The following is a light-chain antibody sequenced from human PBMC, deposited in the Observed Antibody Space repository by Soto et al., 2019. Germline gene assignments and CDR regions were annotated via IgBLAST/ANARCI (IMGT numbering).Light chain of an antibody. J-gene: IGLJ1*01. CDR1: SSDLAIYNY. Sequence: QSVLTQPASVSGSPGQSITISCTVTSSDLAIYNYVSWYQQQPGKAPKLMIYQVTNRPSGVSNRFSGSRSGNTASLTISGLQAEDEADYYYSSYTDSSNYVFGTGTKVTVL. V-gene: IGLV2-14*01. CDR2: QVT. CDR3: SSYTDSSNYV.